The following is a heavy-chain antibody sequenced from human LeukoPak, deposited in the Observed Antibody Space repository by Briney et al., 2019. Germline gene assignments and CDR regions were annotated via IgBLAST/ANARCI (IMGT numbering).Heavy chain of an antibody. CDR2: ISYTGST. V-gene: IGHV4-39*01. CDR3: ARLLWFGEPGFYFDY. Sequence: PSETLSLTCSVSGASISSSVYYWAWIRQPPGKGLEWIGTISYTGSTYYNPSLKSRVTISVDTSKNQFSLKLSSVTAADTAVHYCARLLWFGEPGFYFDYWGQGILVTVSS. D-gene: IGHD3-10*01. CDR1: GASISSSVYY. J-gene: IGHJ4*02.